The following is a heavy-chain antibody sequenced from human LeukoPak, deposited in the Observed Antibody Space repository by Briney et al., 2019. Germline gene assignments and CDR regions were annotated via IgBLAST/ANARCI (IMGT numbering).Heavy chain of an antibody. CDR3: TRDVIYGSGSCDY. J-gene: IGHJ4*02. CDR2: ITTEGTGT. CDR1: GFTFSNHW. V-gene: IGHV3-74*01. Sequence: PGGSLRLSCAASGFTFSNHWMHWVRQAPGKGLVWVSRITTEGTGTNYADSVRGRFTISRDNAKNTLYLQMNSVRAEDTAVYYCTRDVIYGSGSCDYWGQGTLVTVSP. D-gene: IGHD3-10*01.